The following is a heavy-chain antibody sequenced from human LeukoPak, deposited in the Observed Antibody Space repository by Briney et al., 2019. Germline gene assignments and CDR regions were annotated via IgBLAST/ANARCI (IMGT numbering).Heavy chain of an antibody. D-gene: IGHD5-24*01. J-gene: IGHJ4*02. Sequence: SETLSLTCAVYGGSFSGYYWSWIRQPPGKGLVWIGEINHSGSTNYNPSLKSRVTISVDTSKNQFSLKLSSVTAADTAVYYCARASRWLQPLDYWGQGTLVTVSS. V-gene: IGHV4-34*01. CDR3: ARASRWLQPLDY. CDR2: INHSGST. CDR1: GGSFSGYY.